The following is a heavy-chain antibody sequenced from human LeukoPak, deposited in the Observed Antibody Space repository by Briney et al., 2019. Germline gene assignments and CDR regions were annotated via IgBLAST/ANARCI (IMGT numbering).Heavy chain of an antibody. CDR2: INGGASTT. V-gene: IGHV3-NL1*01. Sequence: PGGSLRLSCAASGFTFSSYGMHWVRQAPGKGLDYVSTINGGASTTYYADSVKGRFTISRDNSKNTLYLQMNSLRAEDTAVYYCAIGLINDWSALEYWGQGTLVTVSS. D-gene: IGHD3-9*01. CDR3: AIGLINDWSALEY. CDR1: GFTFSSYG. J-gene: IGHJ4*02.